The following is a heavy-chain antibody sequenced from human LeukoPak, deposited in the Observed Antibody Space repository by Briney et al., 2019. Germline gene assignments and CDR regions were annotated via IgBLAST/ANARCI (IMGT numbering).Heavy chain of an antibody. CDR2: INHSGST. CDR1: GGSFSGYY. CDR3: ARKGPTYYYDSSGRRPNYFDY. D-gene: IGHD3-22*01. V-gene: IGHV4-34*01. J-gene: IGHJ4*02. Sequence: SETLSLTCAVYGGSFSGYYWSWIHQPPGKGLEWIGEINHSGSTNYNPSLKSRVTISVDTSKNQFSLKLSSVTAADTAVYYCARKGPTYYYDSSGRRPNYFDYWGQGTLVTVSS.